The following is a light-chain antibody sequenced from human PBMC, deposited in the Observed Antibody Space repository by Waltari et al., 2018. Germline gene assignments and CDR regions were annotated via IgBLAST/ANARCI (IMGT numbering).Light chain of an antibody. V-gene: IGKV3-11*01. CDR1: QSVVSY. J-gene: IGKJ4*01. CDR3: HQRYNRTPIT. CDR2: DAS. Sequence: ELVLTQSPATLSLSPGARATLSCRASQSVVSYLAWYQQKPGQAPKVLIYDASNRATGIPARFIGSGSATDFTLTISSLEPEDCAVYYCHQRYNRTPITFGGGTKVEIK.